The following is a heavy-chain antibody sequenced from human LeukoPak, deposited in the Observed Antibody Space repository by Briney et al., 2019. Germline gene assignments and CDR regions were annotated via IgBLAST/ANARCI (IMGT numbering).Heavy chain of an antibody. J-gene: IGHJ4*02. CDR2: IYTSGST. D-gene: IGHD6-13*01. CDR3: ARSYSSSWTSFDY. Sequence: SETLSLTCTVSGGSTSSYYWNGIRHPAGKGLEWIGRIYTSGSTNYNPSLKSRVTMSVDTSKNQFSLKLSSVTAADTAVYYCARSYSSSWTSFDYWGQGSLVTVSS. V-gene: IGHV4-4*07. CDR1: GGSTSSYY.